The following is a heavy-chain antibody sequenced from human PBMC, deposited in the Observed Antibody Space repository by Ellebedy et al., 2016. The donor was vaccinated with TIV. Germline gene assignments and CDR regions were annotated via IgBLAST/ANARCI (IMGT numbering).Heavy chain of an antibody. CDR2: FYHGAIT. Sequence: MPSETLSLTCVVSGGSISSPNWWSWVRQSPGKGLEWVGEFYHGAITGYNPSLRSRVSISVDKSKNQCSLEVSSVTAADTATYYCSVAARPDKIFDLWGRGTLVTVSS. CDR3: SVAARPDKIFDL. CDR1: GGSISSPNW. J-gene: IGHJ2*01. V-gene: IGHV4-4*02. D-gene: IGHD6-6*01.